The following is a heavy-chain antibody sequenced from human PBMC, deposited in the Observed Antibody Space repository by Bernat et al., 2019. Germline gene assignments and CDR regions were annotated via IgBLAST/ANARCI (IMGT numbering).Heavy chain of an antibody. CDR1: GGSISSYY. CDR2: IYYSGST. D-gene: IGHD3-10*01. J-gene: IGHJ1*01. V-gene: IGHV4-59*08. CDR3: ARHGAGGMVRGVIQH. Sequence: QVQLQESGPGLVKPSETLSLTCTVSGGSISSYYWSWIRQPPGKGLEWIGYIYYSGSTNYNPSLKSRVTISVDTSKNQFSLKLSSVTAADTAVYYCARHGAGGMVRGVIQHWGQGTLVTGSS.